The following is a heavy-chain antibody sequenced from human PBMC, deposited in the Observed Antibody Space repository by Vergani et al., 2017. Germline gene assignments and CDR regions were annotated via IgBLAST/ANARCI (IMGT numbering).Heavy chain of an antibody. J-gene: IGHJ5*02. CDR3: ARIGNRGMPYCSSTSCPDP. V-gene: IGHV1-18*01. CDR2: ISAYNGNT. D-gene: IGHD2-2*01. Sequence: QVQLVQSGAEVKKPGASVTVSCKASGYTFTSYGISWVRQAPGQGLEWMGWISAYNGNTNDAQKLQGRVTMTTDTSTSTAYMELSSLRSEDTAVYYCARIGNRGMPYCSSTSCPDPWGQGTLVTVSS. CDR1: GYTFTSYG.